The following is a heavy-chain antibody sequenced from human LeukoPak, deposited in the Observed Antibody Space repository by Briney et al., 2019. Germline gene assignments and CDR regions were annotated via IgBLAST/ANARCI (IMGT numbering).Heavy chain of an antibody. CDR3: ARDNTPYYYGSGSYLYFDY. CDR2: ISGSGGST. J-gene: IGHJ4*02. D-gene: IGHD3-10*01. CDR1: GFTFSSYT. Sequence: GGSLRLSCTASGFTFSSYTMSWVRPAPGKGLDWVSSISGSGGSTYYADSVKGRFTISRDNAKNSLYLQMNSLRAEDTAVYYCARDNTPYYYGSGSYLYFDYWGQGTLVTVSS. V-gene: IGHV3-21*01.